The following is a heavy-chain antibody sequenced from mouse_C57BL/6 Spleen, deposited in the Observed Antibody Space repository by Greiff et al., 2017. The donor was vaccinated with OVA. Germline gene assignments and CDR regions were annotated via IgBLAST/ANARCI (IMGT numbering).Heavy chain of an antibody. D-gene: IGHD3-2*02. Sequence: QVQLQQSGPELVKPGASVKISCKASGYAFSSSWMNWVKQRPGKGLEWIGRIYPGDGDTNYNGKFKGKATLTADKSSSTAYMQLSSLTSEDFAVYFCARDSAGYGAMDYWGQGTSVTVSS. CDR2: IYPGDGDT. CDR1: GYAFSSSW. J-gene: IGHJ4*01. V-gene: IGHV1-82*01. CDR3: ARDSAGYGAMDY.